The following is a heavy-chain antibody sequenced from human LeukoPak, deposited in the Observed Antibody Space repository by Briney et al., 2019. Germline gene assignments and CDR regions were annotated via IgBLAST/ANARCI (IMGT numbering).Heavy chain of an antibody. CDR1: GFTFSDYD. CDR3: ARVAKERVGGVYYFDY. D-gene: IGHD1-1*01. CDR2: IGTARDT. Sequence: PGGSLRLSCAASGFTFSDYDMHWVRQATGKGLEWVSAIGTARDTYYTGSVKGRFTISRENAKNSLYLQMNSLRAGDTAVYYCARVAKERVGGVYYFDYWGQGTLVTVSS. J-gene: IGHJ4*02. V-gene: IGHV3-13*01.